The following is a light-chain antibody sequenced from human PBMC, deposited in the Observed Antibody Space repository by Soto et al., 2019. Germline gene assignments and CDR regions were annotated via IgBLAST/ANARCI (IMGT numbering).Light chain of an antibody. Sequence: EIVLTQSPATLSLSPGERATLSCRASQSVNIYLAWYQQKPGQAPRLLIFDASARAVDIPGRFSGSGSGTDFTLTISSLQAEDVAVYYCQQYHSTRLTFGGGTKVDIK. CDR1: QSVNIY. CDR3: QQYHSTRLT. J-gene: IGKJ4*01. V-gene: IGKV3D-15*01. CDR2: DAS.